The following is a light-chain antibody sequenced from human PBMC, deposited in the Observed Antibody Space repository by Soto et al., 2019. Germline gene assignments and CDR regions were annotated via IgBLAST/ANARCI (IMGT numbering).Light chain of an antibody. CDR3: QQYNNWPSWT. Sequence: EIVMTQSPATLSVSPGERATLSCRASQSVSSNLAWYQQKPGQAPRLLIYGASTRATGIPDRFSGSGSETEFTLTIRRLQSEDFAVYYCQQYNNWPSWTFGQGTKVDIK. CDR2: GAS. CDR1: QSVSSN. J-gene: IGKJ1*01. V-gene: IGKV3-15*01.